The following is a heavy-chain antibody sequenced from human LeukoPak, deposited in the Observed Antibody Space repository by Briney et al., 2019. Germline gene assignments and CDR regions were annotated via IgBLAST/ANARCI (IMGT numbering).Heavy chain of an antibody. CDR3: ARVRYCSSTSCYPGGSYFDY. CDR1: GGSISSHY. V-gene: IGHV4-59*11. J-gene: IGHJ4*02. CDR2: IYYSAST. Sequence: PSETLSLTCTVSGGSISSHYWSWIRQPPGKGLEWIGYIYYSASTNYSPSLKSRVSISVDTSKNQFSLKLSSVTAADTAVYYCARVRYCSSTSCYPGGSYFDYWGQGTLVTVSS. D-gene: IGHD2-2*01.